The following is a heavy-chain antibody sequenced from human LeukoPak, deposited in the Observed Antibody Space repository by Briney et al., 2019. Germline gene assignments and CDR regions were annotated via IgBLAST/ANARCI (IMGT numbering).Heavy chain of an antibody. CDR3: ARTSNTVTTFRSRRASFDY. V-gene: IGHV4-34*01. CDR2: INHSGST. J-gene: IGHJ4*02. Sequence: GSLRLSCAASGVTFSSYGMHWVRQAPGKGLEWIGEINHSGSTNYNPSLKSRVTISVDTSKNQFSLKLSSVTAADTAVYYCARTSNTVTTFRSRRASFDYWGQGALVTVSS. CDR1: GVTFSSYG. D-gene: IGHD4-17*01.